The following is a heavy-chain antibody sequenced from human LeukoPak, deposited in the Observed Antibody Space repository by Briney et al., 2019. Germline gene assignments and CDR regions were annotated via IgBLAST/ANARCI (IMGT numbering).Heavy chain of an antibody. J-gene: IGHJ4*02. CDR2: IWYDGSNK. CDR3: ARDPSVVGATAFDY. Sequence: GRSLRVSCAASGFTFSSYGMHWVRQAPGKGLEWVAVIWYDGSNKYYADSVKGRFTISRDNSKNTLFLQMNSLRAEDTAVYYCARDPSVVGATAFDYWGQGTLVTVSS. CDR1: GFTFSSYG. V-gene: IGHV3-33*01. D-gene: IGHD1-26*01.